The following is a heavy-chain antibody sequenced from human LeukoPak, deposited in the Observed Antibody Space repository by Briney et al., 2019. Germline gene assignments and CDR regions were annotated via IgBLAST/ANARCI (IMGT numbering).Heavy chain of an antibody. CDR2: IIPIFGTA. V-gene: IGHV1-69*06. CDR1: GGTFSSYA. Sequence: ASVKVSCKASGGTFSSYAISWVRQAPGQGLEWMGGIIPIFGTANYAQTFQGRVTITADKSTSTAYMELSSLRSEDTAVYYCARAVAGEYYFDYWGQGTLVTVSS. D-gene: IGHD6-19*01. J-gene: IGHJ4*02. CDR3: ARAVAGEYYFDY.